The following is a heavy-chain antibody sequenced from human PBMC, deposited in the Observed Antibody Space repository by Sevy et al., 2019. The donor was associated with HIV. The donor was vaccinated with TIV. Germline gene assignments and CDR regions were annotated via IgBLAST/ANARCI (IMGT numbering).Heavy chain of an antibody. D-gene: IGHD6-19*01. CDR1: GGSVNNYY. J-gene: IGHJ4*02. CDR2: IHDNGRP. CDR3: ARIPDISGWPFDI. V-gene: IGHV4-59*02. Sequence: SETLSLICTVSGGSVNNYYWTWIRQSPGKGLEWIAYIHDNGRPKYNPSLKSRVSISVDMSKNQFSLKLTSVTAADTAVYYCARIPDISGWPFDIWGQGALVTVSS.